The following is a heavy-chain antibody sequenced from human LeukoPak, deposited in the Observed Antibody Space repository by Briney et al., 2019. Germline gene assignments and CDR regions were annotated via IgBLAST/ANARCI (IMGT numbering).Heavy chain of an antibody. CDR1: GFTFSSYA. CDR2: ISYDGSNK. V-gene: IGHV3-30-3*01. CDR3: ARGTVPLRYFDY. J-gene: IGHJ4*02. D-gene: IGHD2-2*01. Sequence: GGSLRLSCAASGFTFSSYAMHWVRQAPGKGLDWVAVISYDGSNKYYADSVKGRFTISRDNSKNTLYLQMNSLRAEDTAVYYCARGTVPLRYFDYWGQGTLVTVSS.